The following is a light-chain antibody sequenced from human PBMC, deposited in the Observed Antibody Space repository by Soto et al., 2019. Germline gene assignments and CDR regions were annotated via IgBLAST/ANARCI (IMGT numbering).Light chain of an antibody. CDR1: QTINNN. CDR2: GAS. V-gene: IGKV3-15*01. J-gene: IGKJ1*01. CDR3: QHHNTWPRT. Sequence: EIVLTQSPATLSASPGERATLSCRANQTINNNLAWYQQKPGQAPRLLIHGASTRATGIPARFSGSGSETEFILTISSLQSEDSATYYCQHHNTWPRTFGQGTKVDIK.